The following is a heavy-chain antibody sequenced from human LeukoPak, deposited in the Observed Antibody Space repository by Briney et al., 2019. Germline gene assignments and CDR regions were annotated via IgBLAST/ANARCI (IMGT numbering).Heavy chain of an antibody. CDR2: IYSGGTT. Sequence: LTGGSLRLSCAASGFTVNSNSMSWVRQAPGKGLEWVSIIYSGGTTYYADSVKGRFTISRDNSKNTLYLQMSSLRAEDTAVYYCARVRQQQLTYSGVEAFDIWGQGTMVTVSS. CDR1: GFTVNSNS. J-gene: IGHJ3*02. D-gene: IGHD6-13*01. V-gene: IGHV3-66*01. CDR3: ARVRQQQLTYSGVEAFDI.